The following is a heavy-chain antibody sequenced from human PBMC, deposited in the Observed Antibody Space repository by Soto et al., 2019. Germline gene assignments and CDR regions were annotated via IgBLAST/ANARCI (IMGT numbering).Heavy chain of an antibody. Sequence: VASVKVSCKASGYTFTGYYMHWVRQAPGQGLEWMGWINPNSGGTNYAQKFQGRVTMTRDTSISTAYMELSRLRSDDTAVYYCARGRGSSSWYGYYYYGMDVWGHGTTVTVSS. CDR3: ARGRGSSSWYGYYYYGMDV. CDR1: GYTFTGYY. J-gene: IGHJ6*02. V-gene: IGHV1-2*02. D-gene: IGHD6-13*01. CDR2: INPNSGGT.